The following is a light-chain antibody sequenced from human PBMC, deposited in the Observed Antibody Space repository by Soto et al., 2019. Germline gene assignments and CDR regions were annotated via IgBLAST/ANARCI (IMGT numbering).Light chain of an antibody. CDR1: SRDVGTYTL. CDR2: EGS. J-gene: IGLJ2*01. CDR3: CSYTSSSTLVV. V-gene: IGLV2-14*02. Sequence: QSALTQPASVSGSPGQSITISCTGTSRDVGTYTLVSWYQHYPGKAPKLIIYEGSKRPSGVSNRFSASKTGRTASLTISGLQPEDEADYYCCSYTSSSTLVVFGGGTQLTVL.